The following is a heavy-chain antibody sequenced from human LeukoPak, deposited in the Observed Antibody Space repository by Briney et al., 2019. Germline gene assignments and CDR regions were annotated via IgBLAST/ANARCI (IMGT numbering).Heavy chain of an antibody. D-gene: IGHD3-10*01. V-gene: IGHV3-30*02. CDR2: IRYDGSNK. J-gene: IGHJ6*02. CDR3: AKATMVRGVDTSYYYYGMDV. Sequence: GGSLRLSCAASGFTFSSYGMHWVRQAPGKGLEWVAFIRYDGSNKYYADSVKGRFTISRDNSKNTLYLQMNSLRAEDTAVYYCAKATMVRGVDTSYYYYGMDVWGQGTTVTVSS. CDR1: GFTFSSYG.